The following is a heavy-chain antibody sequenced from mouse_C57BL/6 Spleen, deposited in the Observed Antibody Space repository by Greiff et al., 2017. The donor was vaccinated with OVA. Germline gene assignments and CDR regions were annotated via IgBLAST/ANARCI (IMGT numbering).Heavy chain of an antibody. Sequence: VQLQQPGAELVMPGASVKLSCKASGYTFTSYWMHWVKQRPGQGLEWIGEIDPSDSYTNYNQKFKGKSTLTVDKSSSTAYMQLSSLTSEDSAVYYCARWDDGSSYDYFDYWGQGTTLTVSS. V-gene: IGHV1-69*01. CDR2: IDPSDSYT. CDR3: ARWDDGSSYDYFDY. D-gene: IGHD1-1*01. J-gene: IGHJ2*01. CDR1: GYTFTSYW.